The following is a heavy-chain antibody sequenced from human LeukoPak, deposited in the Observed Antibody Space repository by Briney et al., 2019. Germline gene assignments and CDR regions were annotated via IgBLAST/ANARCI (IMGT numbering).Heavy chain of an antibody. CDR1: GFTFSSYA. CDR2: IRSKANSYAT. V-gene: IGHV3-73*01. CDR3: TRRAGDYYDSTDLGD. J-gene: IGHJ4*02. D-gene: IGHD3-22*01. Sequence: GGSLRLSCAASGFTFSSYAMHWVRQASGKGLEWVGRIRSKANSYATAYAASVKGRFTISRDDSKNTAYLQMNSLKTEDTAVYYCTRRAGDYYDSTDLGDWGQGTLVTVSS.